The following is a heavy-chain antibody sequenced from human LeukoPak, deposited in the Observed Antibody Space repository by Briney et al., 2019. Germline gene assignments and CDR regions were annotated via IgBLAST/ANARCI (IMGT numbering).Heavy chain of an antibody. J-gene: IGHJ4*02. CDR2: IYHSGST. CDR3: ARDRSSGYVVG. CDR1: GGSISSNIYY. Sequence: SETLSLTCTVSGGSISSNIYYWGWIRQPPGKGLEWIGSIYHSGSTYYNPSLKSRVTISVDTSKNQFSLKLSSVTAADTAVYYCARDRSSGYVVGWGQGTLVTVPS. D-gene: IGHD5-12*01. V-gene: IGHV4-39*07.